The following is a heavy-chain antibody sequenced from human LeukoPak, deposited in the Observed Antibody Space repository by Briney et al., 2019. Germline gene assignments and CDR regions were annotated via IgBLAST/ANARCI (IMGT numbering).Heavy chain of an antibody. J-gene: IGHJ6*03. V-gene: IGHV1-46*01. D-gene: IGHD3-3*01. CDR3: ARSPITISFYYYYMDV. CDR1: GYTFTSYY. CDR2: INPSRGST. Sequence: ASVKVSCKASGYTFTSYYMHWVRQAPGQGLEWMGIINPSRGSTSYAQKFQGRVTMTRDTSTSTVYMELSSLRSEDTAVYYCARSPITISFYYYYMDVWGKGTTVTVSS.